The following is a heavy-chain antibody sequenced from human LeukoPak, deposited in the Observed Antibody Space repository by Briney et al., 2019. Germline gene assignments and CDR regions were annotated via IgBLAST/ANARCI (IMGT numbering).Heavy chain of an antibody. CDR2: ISSIGSYI. CDR1: GFTFRSYS. D-gene: IGHD1-26*01. J-gene: IGHJ3*02. Sequence: GGSLRLSCAASGFTFRSYSMNWVRQAPGKGLEWVSSISSIGSYIYYADSVKGRFTISRDNAKNSLYLQMNSLRAEDTAVYYCARAYSGSYPAAFDIWGQGTMVTVSS. CDR3: ARAYSGSYPAAFDI. V-gene: IGHV3-21*01.